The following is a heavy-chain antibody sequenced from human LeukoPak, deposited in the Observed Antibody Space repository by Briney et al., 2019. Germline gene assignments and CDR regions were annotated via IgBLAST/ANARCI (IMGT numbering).Heavy chain of an antibody. D-gene: IGHD1-26*01. J-gene: IGHJ3*02. CDR2: IYYSGST. Sequence: PSETLSLTCTVSGGSISSSSYYWGWIRQPPGKGLEWIGSIYYSGSTNYNPSLKSRVTISVDTSKNQFSLKLSSVTAADTAVYYCARHGRGWELPLGAFDIWGQGTMVTVSS. CDR3: ARHGRGWELPLGAFDI. V-gene: IGHV4-39*01. CDR1: GGSISSSSYY.